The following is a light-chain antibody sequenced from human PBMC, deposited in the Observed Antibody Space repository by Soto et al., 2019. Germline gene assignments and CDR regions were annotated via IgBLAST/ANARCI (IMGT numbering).Light chain of an antibody. CDR3: SSYTSSARV. Sequence: QSALTQPASVSGSPGQSITISCTGTSSDVGGYNYVSWYQQHPGKAPKLMIYEVSNRPSGVSSRFSGSKSGNTASLTISGLQAEDEADYYCSSYTSSARVFGTGTKVTVL. CDR2: EVS. CDR1: SSDVGGYNY. V-gene: IGLV2-14*01. J-gene: IGLJ1*01.